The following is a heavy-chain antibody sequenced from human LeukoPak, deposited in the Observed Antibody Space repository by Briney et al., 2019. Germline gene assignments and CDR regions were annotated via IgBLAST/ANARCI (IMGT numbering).Heavy chain of an antibody. Sequence: PGGSLRLSCATSGFTFSSYTMNWVRQAPGKGLEWVSSISRSSSYIYYADSMKGRFTISRDNAKNSLDLQMHSLRAEDTAVYYCARGSTVVRGVSPAGDYWGQGTLVTVSS. CDR1: GFTFSSYT. V-gene: IGHV3-21*01. J-gene: IGHJ4*02. CDR3: ARGSTVVRGVSPAGDY. CDR2: ISRSSSYI. D-gene: IGHD3-10*01.